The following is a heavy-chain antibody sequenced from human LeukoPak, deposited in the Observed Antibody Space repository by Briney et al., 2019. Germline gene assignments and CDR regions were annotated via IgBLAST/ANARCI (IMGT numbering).Heavy chain of an antibody. D-gene: IGHD5-12*01. J-gene: IGHJ4*02. Sequence: PGGSLRLSCAASGFTFNIYDLSWVRQAPGKGLVWVSSIDGGGGTFYADSVKGQFTISRDNSNKILYLQMNSLRAEDTAVYYCARRYSAYQFDYWGQGTLVTVSS. CDR1: GFTFNIYD. CDR2: IDGGGGT. CDR3: ARRYSAYQFDY. V-gene: IGHV3-23*01.